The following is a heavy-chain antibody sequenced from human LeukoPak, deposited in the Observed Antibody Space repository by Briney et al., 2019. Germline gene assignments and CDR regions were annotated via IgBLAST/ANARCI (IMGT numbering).Heavy chain of an antibody. V-gene: IGHV3-30-3*02. D-gene: IGHD4-17*01. Sequence: GGSLRLSCAASGFAFSSSAMHWVRQSPGKGLEWLAILSFDGSQMFYADSVKGRFTLSRDISKNTLYLQMNGLRAEDTALYYCAKLGGTTVIPSDYWGQGTLVTVSS. CDR2: LSFDGSQM. CDR3: AKLGGTTVIPSDY. CDR1: GFAFSSSA. J-gene: IGHJ4*02.